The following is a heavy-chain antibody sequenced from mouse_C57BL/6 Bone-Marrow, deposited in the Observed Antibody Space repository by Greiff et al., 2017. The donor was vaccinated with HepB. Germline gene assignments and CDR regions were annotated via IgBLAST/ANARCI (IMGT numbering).Heavy chain of an antibody. CDR2: ISSGGDYI. J-gene: IGHJ3*01. V-gene: IGHV5-9-1*02. D-gene: IGHD2-3*01. CDR1: GFTFSSYA. Sequence: EVKLMESGEGLVKPGGSLKLSCAASGFTFSSYAMSWVRQTPEKRLEWVAYISSGGDYIYYADTVKGRFTISRDNARNTLYLQMSSLKSEDTAMYYCTRVYDGYQAWFADWGQGTLVTVSA. CDR3: TRVYDGYQAWFAD.